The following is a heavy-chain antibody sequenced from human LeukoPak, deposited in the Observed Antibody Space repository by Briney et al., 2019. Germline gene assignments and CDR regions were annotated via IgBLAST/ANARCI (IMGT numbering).Heavy chain of an antibody. J-gene: IGHJ4*02. CDR2: LYAGGES. Sequence: GGSLKLSCAVPGVTFSYAWMNWVRQAPGKGLEWVSVLYAGGESYYADSVLGRFTISRDNSNNTVFLEMNSLTADDTAVYFCARDSAGNQYSSGNFDLWGQGTLVTVSS. D-gene: IGHD3-10*01. CDR1: GVTFSYAW. CDR3: ARDSAGNQYSSGNFDL. V-gene: IGHV3-53*01.